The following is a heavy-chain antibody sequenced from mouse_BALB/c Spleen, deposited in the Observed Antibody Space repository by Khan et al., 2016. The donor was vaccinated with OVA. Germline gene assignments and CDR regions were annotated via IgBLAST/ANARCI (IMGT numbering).Heavy chain of an antibody. V-gene: IGHV1S135*01. CDR1: GYSFTSYY. Sequence: VQLQQSGPELMKPGASVKISCKASGYSFTSYYIHWVKQSHGKSLEWIGYIDPFNGGTSYNPKFKGKATLTVDKSYSTAYMHLSSLTSDDSAVYYCSRHGYVAWFAYWGQGTLVTVSA. D-gene: IGHD2-2*01. J-gene: IGHJ3*01. CDR3: SRHGYVAWFAY. CDR2: IDPFNGGT.